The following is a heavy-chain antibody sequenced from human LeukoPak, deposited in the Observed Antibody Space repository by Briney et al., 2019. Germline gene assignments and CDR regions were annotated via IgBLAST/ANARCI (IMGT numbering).Heavy chain of an antibody. CDR2: INHSGST. V-gene: IGHV4-34*01. CDR3: ARASWYRDIDY. CDR1: GGSFRGYY. D-gene: IGHD6-13*01. Sequence: PSETLSLTCAVYGGSFRGYYWSWLRKPPGKGVEWIGEINHSGSTNYNPSLKSRVTISVDTSKNQFSLKLSSVTAADTAVYYCARASWYRDIDYWGQGTLVTVSS. J-gene: IGHJ4*02.